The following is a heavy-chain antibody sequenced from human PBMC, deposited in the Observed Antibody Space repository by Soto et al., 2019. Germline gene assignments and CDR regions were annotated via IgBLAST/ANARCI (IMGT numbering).Heavy chain of an antibody. V-gene: IGHV4-4*07. J-gene: IGHJ5*02. CDR1: GGAITAYY. Sequence: TXATLSLTCTVSGGAITAYYWSWIRQPVGEGLQWIGRVYSTGSTNYNPSLRSRVTMSVDTSQNQFFLRLSSVTAADTAVYYCARDEYYDSNNWFDHWGQGILVTVSS. D-gene: IGHD3-22*01. CDR2: VYSTGST. CDR3: ARDEYYDSNNWFDH.